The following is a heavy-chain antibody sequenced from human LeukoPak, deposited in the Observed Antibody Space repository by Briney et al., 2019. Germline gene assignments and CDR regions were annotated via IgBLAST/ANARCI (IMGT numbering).Heavy chain of an antibody. D-gene: IGHD2-2*01. CDR1: GYTFTTFD. V-gene: IGHV1-8*03. CDR3: AREVGYSSSYYGRFDP. CDR2: MNPNSGNT. J-gene: IGHJ5*02. Sequence: GASVKVSCEASGYTFTTFDINWVRQATGQGLEWMGWMNPNSGNTGYAQKFQGRVTITRDTSISTAYMELSSLRSDDTAVYFCAREVGYSSSYYGRFDPWGQGTLVTVSS.